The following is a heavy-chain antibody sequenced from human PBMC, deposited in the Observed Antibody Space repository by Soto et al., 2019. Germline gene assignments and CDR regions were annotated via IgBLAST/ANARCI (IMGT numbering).Heavy chain of an antibody. CDR1: GYTFTGYY. D-gene: IGHD3-9*01. J-gene: IGHJ6*02. CDR2: INPNSGGT. V-gene: IGHV1-2*04. CDR3: ARGAVYHEYYDILTGYYTPRYYYYGMDV. Sequence: VASVKVSCKASGYTFTGYYMHWVRQAPGQGLEWMGWINPNSGGTNYAQKFQGWVTMTRDTSISTAYMELSRLRSDDTAVYYCARGAVYHEYYDILTGYYTPRYYYYGMDVWGQGTTVTVSS.